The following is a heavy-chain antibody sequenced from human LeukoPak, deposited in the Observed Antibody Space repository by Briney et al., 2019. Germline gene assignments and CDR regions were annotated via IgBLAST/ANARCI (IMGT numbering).Heavy chain of an antibody. CDR3: ARAQSGSYRSFDY. Sequence: SETLSLTCTVSGGSISSSSYYWGWIRQPPGKGLEWIGSIYYSGSTYYKPSLKSRVTISVDTSKNQFSLKLSSVTAADTAVYYCARAQSGSYRSFDYWDQGTLVTVSS. CDR2: IYYSGST. D-gene: IGHD1-26*01. V-gene: IGHV4-39*01. CDR1: GGSISSSSYY. J-gene: IGHJ4*02.